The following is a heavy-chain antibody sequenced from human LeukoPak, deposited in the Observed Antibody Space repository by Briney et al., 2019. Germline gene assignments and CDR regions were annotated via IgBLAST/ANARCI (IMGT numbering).Heavy chain of an antibody. CDR1: GDSISSYY. Sequence: SETLSLTCTVSGDSISSYYWSWIRQPPGKGLEWIGYIYYSGSTNYNPSLKSRVTISVDTSKNQFSLKLSSVTAADTAVYYCARGTLYYFDYWGQGTLVTVSS. CDR3: ARGTLYYFDY. V-gene: IGHV4-59*01. CDR2: IYYSGST. J-gene: IGHJ4*02. D-gene: IGHD1-14*01.